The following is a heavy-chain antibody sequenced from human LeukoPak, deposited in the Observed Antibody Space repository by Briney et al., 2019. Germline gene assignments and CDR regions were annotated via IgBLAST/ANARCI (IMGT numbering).Heavy chain of an antibody. CDR2: ISDSGGST. D-gene: IGHD3-22*01. CDR3: ARDIPYYYDSSGYHFDY. J-gene: IGHJ4*02. Sequence: PGGSLRLSCAASGFTFSNYAMSWVRQAPGKGLEWVSGISDSGGSTSYADSVKGRFTISRDNSKNTLYLQMNSLRAEDTAVYYCARDIPYYYDSSGYHFDYWGQGTLVTVSS. CDR1: GFTFSNYA. V-gene: IGHV3-23*01.